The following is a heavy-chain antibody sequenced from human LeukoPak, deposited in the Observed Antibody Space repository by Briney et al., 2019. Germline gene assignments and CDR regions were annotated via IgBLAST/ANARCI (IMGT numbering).Heavy chain of an antibody. CDR1: GGSISSYY. CDR3: ARDLNRSGYYMDV. D-gene: IGHD3-3*01. CDR2: IYYSGST. V-gene: IGHV4-59*01. Sequence: SETLSLTCTVSGGSISSYYWSWIRQPPGKGLEWIGYIYYSGSTNYNPSLKSRVTISVDTSKNQFSLKLSSVTAADTAVYYCARDLNRSGYYMDVWGKGTTVTVSS. J-gene: IGHJ6*03.